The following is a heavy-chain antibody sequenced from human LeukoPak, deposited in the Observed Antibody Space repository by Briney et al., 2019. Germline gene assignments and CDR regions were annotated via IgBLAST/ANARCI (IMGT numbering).Heavy chain of an antibody. V-gene: IGHV3-11*01. J-gene: IGHJ6*03. CDR1: GFTFSDYY. Sequence: GGSLRLSCAASGFTFSDYYMTWVRQAPGKGLEWVSYMTSSGTTIYYADSVRGRLTISRDNAKKSLYLQMNSLRAEDTAVYYCARLEQYHRGHFYYYMDVWGKGTTVTVSS. CDR2: MTSSGTTI. CDR3: ARLEQYHRGHFYYYMDV. D-gene: IGHD2-2*01.